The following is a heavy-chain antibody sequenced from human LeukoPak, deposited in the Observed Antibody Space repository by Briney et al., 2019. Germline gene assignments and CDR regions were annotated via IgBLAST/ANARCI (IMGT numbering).Heavy chain of an antibody. D-gene: IGHD2-8*01. CDR1: GFTFSDYY. Sequence: GGSLRLSCAASGFTFSDYYMSWIRQAPGKGLEWVSYISSSGSTIYYADSVKGRFTISRDNSKNTLYLQMNSLRAEDTAVYYCAKDQVDITNGPNPFDYWGQGTLVTVSS. CDR2: ISSSGSTI. CDR3: AKDQVDITNGPNPFDY. J-gene: IGHJ4*02. V-gene: IGHV3-11*01.